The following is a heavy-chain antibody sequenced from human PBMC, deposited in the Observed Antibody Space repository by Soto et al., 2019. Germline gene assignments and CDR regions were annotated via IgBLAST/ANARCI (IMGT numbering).Heavy chain of an antibody. V-gene: IGHV4-30-2*01. CDR3: ARDLGSVTGTTTGHWFDP. CDR2: TYHSGNP. Sequence: PSETLSLTCDVSGDTISTGGYTWAWIRQPPGKALEWIGHTYHSGNPYYNPSLKSRVIISADRSKNQFSLKVRSVTAADTAVYYCARDLGSVTGTTTGHWFDPWGQGTLVTVSS. CDR1: GDTISTGGYT. D-gene: IGHD1-20*01. J-gene: IGHJ5*02.